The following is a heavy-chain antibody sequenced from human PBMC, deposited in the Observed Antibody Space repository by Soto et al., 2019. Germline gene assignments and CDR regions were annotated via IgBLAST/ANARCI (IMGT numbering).Heavy chain of an antibody. V-gene: IGHV1-18*04. CDR1: GYAFTSYG. Sequence: QVQLVQSGPEVKNPGASVRVSCVASGYAFTSYGVNWVRQAPGQGLEWMGWIAPHSGRTTYLPKFQGRVTMTADVSTNTAYIELRSLTSGDTGIYFCARAATGSYHSAYWGQGTVVTVSS. CDR2: IAPHSGRT. J-gene: IGHJ4*02. D-gene: IGHD3-10*01. CDR3: ARAATGSYHSAY.